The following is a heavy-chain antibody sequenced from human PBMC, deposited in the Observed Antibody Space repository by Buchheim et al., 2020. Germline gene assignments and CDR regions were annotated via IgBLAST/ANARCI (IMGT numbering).Heavy chain of an antibody. V-gene: IGHV4-34*11. CDR3: ARGGVSSGWYGTFDS. J-gene: IGHJ4*02. CDR2: IYYSGST. Sequence: QVQLQQWGAGLLKPSETLSLTCAVYGGSFSGYYWSWIRQPPGKGLEWIGYIYYSGSTNYNPSLKNRVTISVDTSKNQFSLKLSSVTAADTAVYYCARGGVSSGWYGTFDSWGQGTL. D-gene: IGHD6-19*01. CDR1: GGSFSGYY.